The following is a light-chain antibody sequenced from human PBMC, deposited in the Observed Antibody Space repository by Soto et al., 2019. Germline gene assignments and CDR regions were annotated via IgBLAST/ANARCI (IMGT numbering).Light chain of an antibody. Sequence: EIVLTQSPATLSLSPGERATLSCGASQSVRRSYLAWYQQRPGLAPRLLIYDASTRATGIPDRFSGSGSETDFTLTISRLEPEDFAVYYCQQYGTSPTITFGQGTRLEI. V-gene: IGKV3D-20*01. J-gene: IGKJ5*01. CDR3: QQYGTSPTIT. CDR2: DAS. CDR1: QSVRRSY.